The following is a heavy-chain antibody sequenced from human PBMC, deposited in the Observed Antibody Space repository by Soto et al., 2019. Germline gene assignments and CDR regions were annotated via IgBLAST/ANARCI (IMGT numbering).Heavy chain of an antibody. V-gene: IGHV2-70*12. CDR1: GFSLSSSGMC. Sequence: PTLVNPTQTLTLTCTFSGFSLSSSGMCVSWIRQPPGKALEWLARIDWDDDKYYSTSLKTRLTISKDTSKNQVVLTMTNMDPVDTATYYCAHRQDTPFDYWGQGTLVTVSS. CDR2: IDWDDDK. J-gene: IGHJ4*02. D-gene: IGHD2-15*01. CDR3: AHRQDTPFDY.